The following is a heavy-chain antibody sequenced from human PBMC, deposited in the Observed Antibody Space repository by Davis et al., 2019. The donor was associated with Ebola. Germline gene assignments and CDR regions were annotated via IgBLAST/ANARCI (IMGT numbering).Heavy chain of an antibody. J-gene: IGHJ4*02. D-gene: IGHD1-26*01. V-gene: IGHV3-48*02. CDR3: ARSHRATNWRILVY. CDR2: ISSSSSTI. Sequence: GESLKISCAASGFTFSSYSMNWVRQAPGKGLEWVSSISSSSSTIYYADSVKGRFTISRDNAKNSLYLQMNSLRDEDTAVYYCARSHRATNWRILVYWGQGTLVTVSS. CDR1: GFTFSSYS.